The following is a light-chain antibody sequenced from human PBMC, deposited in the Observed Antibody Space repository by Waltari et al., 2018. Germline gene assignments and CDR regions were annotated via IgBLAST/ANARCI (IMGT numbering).Light chain of an antibody. J-gene: IGLJ2*01. CDR3: CSYAGSHVV. CDR2: EGI. V-gene: IGLV2-23*01. CDR1: SSEIGSYNL. Sequence: QSALTQPASVSGSPGQSITISCTGTSSEIGSYNLVSWYQQHPGKAPKLMIYEGIKRPSGVSNRFSGSKSGNTASLTISGLQAEDEADYYCCSYAGSHVVFGGGTKLTVL.